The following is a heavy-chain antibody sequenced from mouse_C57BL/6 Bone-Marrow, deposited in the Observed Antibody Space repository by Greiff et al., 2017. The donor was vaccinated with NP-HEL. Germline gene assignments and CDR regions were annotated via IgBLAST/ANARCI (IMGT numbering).Heavy chain of an antibody. D-gene: IGHD2-3*01. CDR2: IDPANGNT. CDR3: ARDGYYVYWYFDV. Sequence: VHVKQSVAELVRPGASVKLSCTASGFNIKNTYMHWVKQRPEQGLEWIGRIDPANGNTKYAPKFQGKATITADTSSNTAYLQLSSLTSEDTAIYYCARDGYYVYWYFDVWGTGTTVTVSS. V-gene: IGHV14-3*01. CDR1: GFNIKNTY. J-gene: IGHJ1*03.